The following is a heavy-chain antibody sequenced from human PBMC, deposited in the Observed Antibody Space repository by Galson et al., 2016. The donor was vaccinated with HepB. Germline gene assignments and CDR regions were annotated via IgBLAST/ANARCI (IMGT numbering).Heavy chain of an antibody. CDR2: ISGSGATT. J-gene: IGHJ6*02. V-gene: IGHV3-23*01. CDR1: GFTFSSYA. CDR3: AKEGTIFGVVPYGMDV. D-gene: IGHD3-3*01. Sequence: SLRLSCAASGFTFSSYAMSWVRQAPGKGLEWVSTISGSGATTYVADSVKGRFTISRGNSKNTLYLQMNSLRAEDTAVYYCAKEGTIFGVVPYGMDVWGQGTKVIVSS.